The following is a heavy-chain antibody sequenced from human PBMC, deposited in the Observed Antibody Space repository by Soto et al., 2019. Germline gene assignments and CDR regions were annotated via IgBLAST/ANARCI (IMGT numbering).Heavy chain of an antibody. CDR2: INPNSGGT. Sequence: GASVKVSCKASGYTFTGYYMHWVRQAPGQGLEWMGWINPNSGGTNYAQKFQGRVTMTRDTSISTAYMELSRLRSDDTAVYYCARFAARRLQLWGYYYGMDVWGQGTTVTVSS. D-gene: IGHD1-1*01. J-gene: IGHJ6*02. V-gene: IGHV1-2*02. CDR1: GYTFTGYY. CDR3: ARFAARRLQLWGYYYGMDV.